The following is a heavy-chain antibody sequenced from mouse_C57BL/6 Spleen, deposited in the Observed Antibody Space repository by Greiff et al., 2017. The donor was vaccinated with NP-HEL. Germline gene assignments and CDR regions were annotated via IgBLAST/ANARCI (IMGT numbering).Heavy chain of an antibody. Sequence: VQLQQPGAELVRPGTSVKLSCKASGYTFTSYWMHWVKQRPGQGLEWIGVIDPSDSYTNYNQKFKGKATLTVDTSSSTAYMQLSSLTSEDSAVYYCARGRRGSYWGQGTLVTVSA. CDR3: ARGRRGSY. CDR2: IDPSDSYT. D-gene: IGHD2-12*01. CDR1: GYTFTSYW. V-gene: IGHV1-59*01. J-gene: IGHJ3*01.